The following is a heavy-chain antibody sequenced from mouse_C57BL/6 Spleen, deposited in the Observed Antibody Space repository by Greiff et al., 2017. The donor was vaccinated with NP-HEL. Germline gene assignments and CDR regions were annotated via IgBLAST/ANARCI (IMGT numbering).Heavy chain of an antibody. J-gene: IGHJ4*01. Sequence: QVQLQQPGAELVRPGASVTLSCKASGYTFTDYEMHWVKQTPVRGLEWIGAIDPETGGTAYNEKFKGKATLTADKPSSTAYMQLSSLTSEDSAVYYCARYGYDGAMDYWGQGTSVTVSS. CDR3: ARYGYDGAMDY. CDR2: IDPETGGT. CDR1: GYTFTDYE. V-gene: IGHV1-15*01. D-gene: IGHD2-2*01.